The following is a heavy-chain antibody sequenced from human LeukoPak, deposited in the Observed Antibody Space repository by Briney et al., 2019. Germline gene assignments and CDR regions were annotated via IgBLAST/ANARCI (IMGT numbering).Heavy chain of an antibody. CDR3: ARAPGRYCSGGSCYAFDY. J-gene: IGHJ4*02. CDR2: IYPGDSDT. V-gene: IGHV5-51*01. CDR1: GYSFTSYW. D-gene: IGHD2-15*01. Sequence: GESLKISCKGSGYSFTSYWIGWVRQMPGKGLEWMGIIYPGDSDTRYSPSFQGQVTISADKSISTAYLQWSSLKASDTAMYYCARAPGRYCSGGSCYAFDYWGQGTLVTVSS.